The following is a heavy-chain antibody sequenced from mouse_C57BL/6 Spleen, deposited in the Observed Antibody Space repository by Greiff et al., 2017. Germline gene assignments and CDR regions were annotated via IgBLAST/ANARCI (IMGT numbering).Heavy chain of an antibody. CDR3: ARGGNYGGAMDY. V-gene: IGHV5-17*01. D-gene: IGHD2-1*01. J-gene: IGHJ4*01. CDR2: ISSGSSTI. CDR1: GFTFSDYG. Sequence: DVHLVESGGGLVKPGGSLTLSCAASGFTFSDYGMHWVRQAPEKGLEWVAYISSGSSTIYYADTVKGRFTISRDNAKNTLFLQMTGLRSEDTAMYYCARGGNYGGAMDYWGQGTSVTVSS.